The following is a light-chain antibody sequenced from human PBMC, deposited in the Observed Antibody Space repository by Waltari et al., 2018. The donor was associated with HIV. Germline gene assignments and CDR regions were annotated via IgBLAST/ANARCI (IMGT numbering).Light chain of an antibody. V-gene: IGKV4-1*01. CDR1: RSILYNSNNKNY. J-gene: IGKJ4*01. CDR2: WAS. Sequence: DIVMTQSPDSLVVSLGERATINCKSSRSILYNSNNKNYLAWYQQKPGQPPKLLIYWASTREFGVPDRFSGRGSGTNFTLTISSLQTEDVAVYYCQQYFNAPITFGGGTRVEI. CDR3: QQYFNAPIT.